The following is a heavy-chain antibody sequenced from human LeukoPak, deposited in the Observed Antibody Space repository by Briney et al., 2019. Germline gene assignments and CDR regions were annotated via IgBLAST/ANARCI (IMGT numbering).Heavy chain of an antibody. J-gene: IGHJ4*02. CDR1: GGSISSDY. CDR3: ARGANWGSPDY. D-gene: IGHD7-27*01. Sequence: SESLSLTCTVSGGSISSDYWSWIRQSPGKGLEWIGYIYYSGTTSYNPSLKSRVTISLDTSKNQFSLKLSSVTAADTAVYYCARGANWGSPDYWGQGTLVTVSS. V-gene: IGHV4-59*01. CDR2: IYYSGTT.